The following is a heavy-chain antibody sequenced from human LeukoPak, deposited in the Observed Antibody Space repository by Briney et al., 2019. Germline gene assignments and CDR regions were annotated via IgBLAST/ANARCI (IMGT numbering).Heavy chain of an antibody. D-gene: IGHD3-16*01. CDR3: ARDQIGMITFGEEPYAFDI. Sequence: GSLRLSCAASGFTFSSYWTSWVRQAPGKGLERVANIKQDGSEKYYVDSVKGRFTISRDNAKNSLYLQMNSLRAEDTAVYYCARDQIGMITFGEEPYAFDIWGQGTMVTVSS. CDR1: GFTFSSYW. CDR2: IKQDGSEK. V-gene: IGHV3-7*04. J-gene: IGHJ3*02.